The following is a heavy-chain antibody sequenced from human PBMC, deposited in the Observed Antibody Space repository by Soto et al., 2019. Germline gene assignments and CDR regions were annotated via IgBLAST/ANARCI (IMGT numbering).Heavy chain of an antibody. CDR1: GSIFRGYG. Sequence: GGSLRLSCAASGSIFRGYGMHWVRQAPGKGLEWVADIRSNRSNINYADSVMGRFTISRDNAKNSLYLQMNSLRDEDTAVYYCARDDGPYYYYGMDVWGQGTTVTVSS. V-gene: IGHV3-48*02. J-gene: IGHJ6*02. CDR2: IRSNRSNI. CDR3: ARDDGPYYYYGMDV.